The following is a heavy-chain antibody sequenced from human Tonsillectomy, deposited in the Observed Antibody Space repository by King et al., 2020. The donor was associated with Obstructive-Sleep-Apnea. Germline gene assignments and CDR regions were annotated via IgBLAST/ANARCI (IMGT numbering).Heavy chain of an antibody. J-gene: IGHJ4*02. Sequence: VQLVESGGGLVQPGGSLRLSCAASGFTFSSYSMNWVRQAPGKGLEWVSYISSSSSTIYYADSVKGRFTISRDNAKNSLYLQMNSLRAEDTAVYYCAGDEEGADYWGQGTLVTVSS. CDR1: GFTFSSYS. CDR3: AGDEEGADY. V-gene: IGHV3-48*04. CDR2: ISSSSSTI.